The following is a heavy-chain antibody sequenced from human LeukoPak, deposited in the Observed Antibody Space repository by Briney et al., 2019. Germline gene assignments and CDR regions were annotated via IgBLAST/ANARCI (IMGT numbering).Heavy chain of an antibody. D-gene: IGHD1-1*01. CDR3: AKHRVGAGFSNNWNDAFDT. J-gene: IGHJ3*02. CDR2: ISGSGGST. Sequence: GGSLRLSCAASGFTFSSYTMTWVRQAPGKGLEWVSSISGSGGSTYYADSVKGRFTISRDNSKNTLYLQMNSLRAEGTAVYYCAKHRVGAGFSNNWNDAFDTWGQGTMVTVSS. V-gene: IGHV3-23*01. CDR1: GFTFSSYT.